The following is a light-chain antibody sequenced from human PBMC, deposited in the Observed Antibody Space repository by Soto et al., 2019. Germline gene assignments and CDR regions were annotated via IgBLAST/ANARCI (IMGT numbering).Light chain of an antibody. J-gene: IGLJ3*02. CDR3: SSYTSSSTAWV. CDR1: SSDVGNYNL. V-gene: IGLV2-14*02. CDR2: EVS. Sequence: QSALTQPASVSGSPGQSITISCTGTSSDVGNYNLVSWYQQYPGKAPKLMIYEVSNRPSGVSNRFSGSKSGNTASLTISGLQAEDEADYYCSSYTSSSTAWVFGGGTKLTVL.